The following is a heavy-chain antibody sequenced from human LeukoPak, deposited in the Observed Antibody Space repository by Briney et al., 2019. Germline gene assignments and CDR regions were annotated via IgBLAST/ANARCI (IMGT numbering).Heavy chain of an antibody. J-gene: IGHJ4*02. CDR3: ARDPSNTSSWNIYFDY. D-gene: IGHD6-13*01. CDR2: ISAYNGDT. V-gene: IGHV1-18*01. Sequence: GSVKISCKASGFTFNHFGISWVRQAPGQGLEWMGWISAYNGDTKYTQKFQGRVTMTTDSSTSTAYMELRSLRSDDTAVYYCARDPSNTSSWNIYFDYWGQGHLVTVSS. CDR1: GFTFNHFG.